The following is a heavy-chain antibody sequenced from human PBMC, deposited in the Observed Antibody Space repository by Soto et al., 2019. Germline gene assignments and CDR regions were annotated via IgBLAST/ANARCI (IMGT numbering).Heavy chain of an antibody. Sequence: ASVKVSCKASGYTFTSYGISWVRQAPGQGLEWMGWISAYNGNTNYAQKLQGRVTMTTDTSTSTAYMELRSLRSDDTAVYYCARVVMTTVTNNWFDPWGQGTLVTV. V-gene: IGHV1-18*04. CDR2: ISAYNGNT. J-gene: IGHJ5*02. CDR3: ARVVMTTVTNNWFDP. D-gene: IGHD4-17*01. CDR1: GYTFTSYG.